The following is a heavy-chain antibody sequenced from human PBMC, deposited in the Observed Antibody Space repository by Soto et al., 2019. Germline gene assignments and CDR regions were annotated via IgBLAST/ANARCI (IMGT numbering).Heavy chain of an antibody. CDR2: INHVGIT. CDR3: ARVYDFWSGYYWFDP. J-gene: IGHJ5*02. CDR1: GGSFRGFY. V-gene: IGHV4-34*01. Sequence: PSETLSLTCAVSGGSFRGFYWTWIRQSPGKGLEWLGDINHVGITNYNPSLKSRVTISVDTSKKQFSLKLSSVTAADTAVYYCARVYDFWSGYYWFDPWGQGTLVTVSS. D-gene: IGHD3-3*01.